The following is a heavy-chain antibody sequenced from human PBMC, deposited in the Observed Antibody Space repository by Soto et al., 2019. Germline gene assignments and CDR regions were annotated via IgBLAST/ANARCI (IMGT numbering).Heavy chain of an antibody. V-gene: IGHV4-34*01. J-gene: IGHJ3*02. D-gene: IGHD6-19*01. CDR2: LNPSGST. CDR1: GGSFSGYY. Sequence: SETLSLTCAVYGGSFSGYYWSWIRQPPGKGLEWIGELNPSGSTNYHPSLNSRVTISSDTSKNQLSLRLNSVTAADTALYYCARGREQWLVDAFDIRGQGTMVTVSS. CDR3: ARGREQWLVDAFDI.